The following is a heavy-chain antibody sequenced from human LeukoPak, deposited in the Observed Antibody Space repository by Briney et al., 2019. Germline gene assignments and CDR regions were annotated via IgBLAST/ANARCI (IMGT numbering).Heavy chain of an antibody. CDR3: AREWAGPSFDY. CDR2: IKQDGSEK. CDR1: GFTFSSYW. Sequence: GGSLRLSCAASGFTFSSYWMSWVRQAPGEGLEWVANIKQDGSEKSYVDSVKGRFTISRDNTKNSLYLQMNSLRAEDTAVYSCAREWAGPSFDYWGRGTLVTVSS. D-gene: IGHD6-19*01. V-gene: IGHV3-7*01. J-gene: IGHJ4*02.